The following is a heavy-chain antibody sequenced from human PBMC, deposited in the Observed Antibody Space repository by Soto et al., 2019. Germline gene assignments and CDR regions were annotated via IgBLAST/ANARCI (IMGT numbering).Heavy chain of an antibody. CDR3: ARGRLRERGMDV. V-gene: IGHV1-46*01. J-gene: IGHJ6*02. D-gene: IGHD5-12*01. CDR2: INPSGGST. Sequence: ASVKVSFKACGYTFTRYYMHWVRQAPGQGLEWMGIINPSGGSTSYAQKFQGRVTMTRDTSTSTVYMELSSLRSEDTAVYYCARGRLRERGMDVWGQGTTVTVS. CDR1: GYTFTRYY.